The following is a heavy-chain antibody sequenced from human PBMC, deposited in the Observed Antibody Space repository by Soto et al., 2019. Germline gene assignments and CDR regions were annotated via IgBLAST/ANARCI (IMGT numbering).Heavy chain of an antibody. CDR3: ASTDIVSTIGGDRDLYDI. V-gene: IGHV5-51*01. CDR1: GYRFTNYW. Sequence: GESLKISCKASGYRFTNYWIGWVRQMPGKGLEWMGVIYPGDSDTRYSPSFQGQVTISADKSISTAYLQWSSLKASDTAIYYCASTDIVSTIGGDRDLYDIWAQRTMVTGSS. J-gene: IGHJ3*02. D-gene: IGHD5-12*01. CDR2: IYPGDSDT.